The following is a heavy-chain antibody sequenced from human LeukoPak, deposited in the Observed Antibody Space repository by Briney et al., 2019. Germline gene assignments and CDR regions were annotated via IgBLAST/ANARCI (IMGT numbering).Heavy chain of an antibody. J-gene: IGHJ4*02. CDR3: AKYGSGTYYNGLH. CDR2: ISVSGENT. Sequence: GGSLRLSCAASGFTFTIYAMTWVRQAPGQGLQWVSTISVSGENTYYADSVKGRFTISRDISKSTLYLQMNSLRDEDTALYYCAKYGSGTYYNGLHWGQGTLVTASS. CDR1: GFTFTIYA. D-gene: IGHD3-10*01. V-gene: IGHV3-23*01.